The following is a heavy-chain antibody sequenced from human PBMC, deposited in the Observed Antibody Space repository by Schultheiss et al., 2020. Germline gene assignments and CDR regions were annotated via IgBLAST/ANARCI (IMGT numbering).Heavy chain of an antibody. Sequence: GGSLRLSCAASGFTFSSYSMNWVRQAPGKGLEWVSSISSSSSYIYYADSVKGRFTISRDNAKNSLYLQMNSLRAEDTAVYYCVRDRLRRELRGVWWFDPWGQGTLVTVSS. CDR3: VRDRLRRELRGVWWFDP. D-gene: IGHD1-26*01. CDR2: ISSSSSYI. V-gene: IGHV3-21*01. CDR1: GFTFSSYS. J-gene: IGHJ5*02.